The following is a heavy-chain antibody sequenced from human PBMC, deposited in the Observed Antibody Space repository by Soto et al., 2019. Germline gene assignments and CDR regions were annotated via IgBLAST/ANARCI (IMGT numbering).Heavy chain of an antibody. CDR2: IYYSGNT. Sequence: QVQLQESGPGLVKPSQTLSLTCIVSGGSISSNDFYWSWIRQHPGKGLEWIGYIYYSGNTYDNPSHNIRTTIYIDTSKTQFSLKVSSVTAADAAVYYCERLSGSWQSCCDPWGQGTLVTVSS. J-gene: IGHJ5*02. D-gene: IGHD6-13*01. CDR3: ERLSGSWQSCCDP. CDR1: GGSISSNDFY. V-gene: IGHV4-31*03.